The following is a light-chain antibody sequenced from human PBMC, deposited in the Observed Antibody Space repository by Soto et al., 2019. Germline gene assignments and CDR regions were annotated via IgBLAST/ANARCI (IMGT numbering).Light chain of an antibody. CDR2: GAF. Sequence: EIVMTQSPATLSVSPGERATLSCRASQSVSSNLAWYQQKPGQAPSLLIYGAFSRATDIPDRFSGTGSGTEFTLTISRLESEDFALYYCQQYDDWPLTFGQGTKVDIK. V-gene: IGKV3-15*01. J-gene: IGKJ1*01. CDR3: QQYDDWPLT. CDR1: QSVSSN.